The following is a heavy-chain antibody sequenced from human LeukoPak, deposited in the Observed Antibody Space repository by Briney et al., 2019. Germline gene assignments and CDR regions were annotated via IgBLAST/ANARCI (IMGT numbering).Heavy chain of an antibody. Sequence: GRSLRLSCAASGFTFNDHAMYWVRQAPGKGLEWVSGINWNGDNIGYADSVKGRFTISRDDAKNSLFLQMNSLRAEDTALYYCARASYYYDTTGLGAVDIWGQGTMVTVSS. D-gene: IGHD3-22*01. V-gene: IGHV3-9*01. CDR1: GFTFNDHA. J-gene: IGHJ3*02. CDR3: ARASYYYDTTGLGAVDI. CDR2: INWNGDNI.